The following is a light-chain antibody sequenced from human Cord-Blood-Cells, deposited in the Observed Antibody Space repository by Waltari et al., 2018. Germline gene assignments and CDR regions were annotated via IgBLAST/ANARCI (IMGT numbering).Light chain of an antibody. CDR1: QSVSSN. CDR3: QQYNNWPPYT. CDR2: GAS. J-gene: IGKJ2*01. V-gene: IGKV3-15*01. Sequence: DIVMTQSPATLSVSPGERATLYCRASQSVSSNLAWYQQKPGQAPRLLIYGASTSATGIPARFSGSGSGTEFTLTISSLQSEDFAVYYCQQYNNWPPYTFGQGTKLEIK.